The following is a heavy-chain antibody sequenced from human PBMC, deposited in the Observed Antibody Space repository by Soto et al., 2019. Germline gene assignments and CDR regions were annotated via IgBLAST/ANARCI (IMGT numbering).Heavy chain of an antibody. CDR2: IVVGSGNT. D-gene: IGHD3-16*02. CDR1: GFTFTSSA. Sequence: SVKVSCKASGFTFTSSAVQWVRQARGQRLEWIGWIVVGSGNTNYTQKFQERVTITRDMSTSTAYMELSSLRSEDTAVYYCAADMITFGGVIVIPTYGMDVWGQGTTVTVSS. CDR3: AADMITFGGVIVIPTYGMDV. V-gene: IGHV1-58*01. J-gene: IGHJ6*02.